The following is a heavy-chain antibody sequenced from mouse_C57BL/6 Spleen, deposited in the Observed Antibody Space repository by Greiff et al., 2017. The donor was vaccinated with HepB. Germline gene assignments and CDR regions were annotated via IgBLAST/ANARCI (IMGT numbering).Heavy chain of an antibody. CDR2: IYPRDGST. J-gene: IGHJ3*01. CDR3: AREGGSYYGLFAY. D-gene: IGHD2-10*01. V-gene: IGHV1-78*01. Sequence: VQLQQSDAELVKPGASVKISCKVSGYTFTDHTIHWMKQRPEQGLEWIGYIYPRDGSTKYNEKFKGKATLTADKSSSTAYLQLNSLTSEDYAVYFCAREGGSYYGLFAYWGQGTLVTVSA. CDR1: GYTFTDHT.